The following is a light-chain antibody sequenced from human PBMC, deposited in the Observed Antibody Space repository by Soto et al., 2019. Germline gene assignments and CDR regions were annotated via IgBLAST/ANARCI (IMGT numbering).Light chain of an antibody. Sequence: EIVLTQSPGTLSLSPGERATLSCRASESVRDNYLAWYQQRSGQAPRLVIYGASSRASAVPDRFSGSGSGADFTLTISRLEPEDFAVYYCQQYGSSGTFGQGTKVDI. CDR2: GAS. V-gene: IGKV3-20*01. J-gene: IGKJ1*01. CDR3: QQYGSSGT. CDR1: ESVRDNY.